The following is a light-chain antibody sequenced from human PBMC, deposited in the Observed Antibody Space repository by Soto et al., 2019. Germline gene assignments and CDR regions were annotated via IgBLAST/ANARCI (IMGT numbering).Light chain of an antibody. V-gene: IGLV2-14*01. CDR2: DVS. Sequence: QSALTQPASVSGSPGQLITVSCIGTSSDVGGYNYVSWYQQHPGKAPKLMIHDVSDRPSGVSNRFSGSKSGNTASLTISGLQAEDEAYYYCSSYASSNTQVFGGGTKLTVL. CDR1: SSDVGGYNY. CDR3: SSYASSNTQV. J-gene: IGLJ2*01.